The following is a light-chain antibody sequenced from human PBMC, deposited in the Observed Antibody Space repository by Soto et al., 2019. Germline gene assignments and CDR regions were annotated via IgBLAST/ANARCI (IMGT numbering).Light chain of an antibody. CDR3: QQRRNWPLT. V-gene: IGKV3-11*01. CDR2: DVS. CDR1: QSVDSY. Sequence: EIVLTQSPATLSLSAGERATLSCRASQSVDSYLTWYQQKPSQAPRLLIYDVSKRATGIPVRFSGSGSGTDFTLTISSLEPEDVAIYYCQQRRNWPLTFGGGTKVEIK. J-gene: IGKJ4*01.